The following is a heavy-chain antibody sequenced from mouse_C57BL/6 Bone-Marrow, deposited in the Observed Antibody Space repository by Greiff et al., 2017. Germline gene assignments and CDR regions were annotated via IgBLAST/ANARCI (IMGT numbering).Heavy chain of an antibody. CDR1: GFSLTSYG. V-gene: IGHV2-2*01. CDR3: ARGSYYAMDD. CDR2: IWSGGST. J-gene: IGHJ4*01. Sequence: VKLVESGPGLVQPSQSLSITCPVSGFSLTSYGVHWVRQSPGKGLEWLGVIWSGGSTDYNAAFISRLSISQDTSKSQVFLKMNGLQADDTAIYYCARGSYYAMDDWGQGTSGTVSS.